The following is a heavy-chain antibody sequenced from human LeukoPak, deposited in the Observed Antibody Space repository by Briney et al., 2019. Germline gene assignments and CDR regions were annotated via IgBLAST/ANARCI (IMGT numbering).Heavy chain of an antibody. J-gene: IGHJ4*02. CDR1: GFTFSDYY. CDR3: AKDPLYCSGGSCYPGPFDY. CDR2: ISGSGGST. Sequence: PGGSLRLSCAASGFTFSDYYMSWIRQAPGKGLEWVSAISGSGGSTYYADSVKGRFTISRDNSKNTLYLQMNSLRAEDTAVYYCAKDPLYCSGGSCYPGPFDYWGQGTLVTVSS. D-gene: IGHD2-15*01. V-gene: IGHV3-23*01.